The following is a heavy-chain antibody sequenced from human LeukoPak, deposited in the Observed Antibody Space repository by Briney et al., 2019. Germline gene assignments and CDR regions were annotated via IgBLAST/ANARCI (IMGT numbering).Heavy chain of an antibody. D-gene: IGHD7-27*01. V-gene: IGHV3-74*01. CDR2: VNSDGSGT. CDR3: ATSLGPLTDY. Sequence: GGSLRLSCAASGFSFSSNWMHWVRQSPGKGLVWVSRVNSDGSGTSYADSVKGRFTISRDNAKNTLYLQMNSLRAEDTAVYYCATSLGPLTDYWGQGTLVTVSS. CDR1: GFSFSSNW. J-gene: IGHJ4*02.